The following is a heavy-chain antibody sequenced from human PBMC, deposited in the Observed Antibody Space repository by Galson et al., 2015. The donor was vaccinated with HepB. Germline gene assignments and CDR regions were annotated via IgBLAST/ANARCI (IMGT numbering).Heavy chain of an antibody. CDR3: ARGNGGDYGDY. Sequence: SLRLSCAASGFTFSSYGMHWVRQAPGKGLEWVALIWYDGNNKYYADSVKGRFTISRDNSKSTLYLQMNSLRAEDTAVYYCARGNGGDYGDYWGQGTLVAVSS. CDR1: GFTFSSYG. D-gene: IGHD4-17*01. J-gene: IGHJ4*02. V-gene: IGHV3-33*01. CDR2: IWYDGNNK.